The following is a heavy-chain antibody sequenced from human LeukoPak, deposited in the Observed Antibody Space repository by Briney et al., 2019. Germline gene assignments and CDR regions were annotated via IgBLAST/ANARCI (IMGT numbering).Heavy chain of an antibody. V-gene: IGHV1-18*01. J-gene: IGHJ4*02. D-gene: IGHD4-17*01. CDR1: GYTYTTYG. CDR3: ARVHGYYIGLYYFDY. Sequence: ASVKVSCKASGYTYTTYGISWVRQAPGQGLEWMGWISGNGDNTKYVQEFQGRVTMTTGTSTSTAYMDLRSLRSDDTAIYYCARVHGYYIGLYYFDYWGQGTLVTVSS. CDR2: ISGNGDNT.